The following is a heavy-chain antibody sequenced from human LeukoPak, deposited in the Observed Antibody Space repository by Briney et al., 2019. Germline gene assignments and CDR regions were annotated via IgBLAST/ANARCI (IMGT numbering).Heavy chain of an antibody. D-gene: IGHD4-23*01. Sequence: ASVKVSCKASGYTFTSYDINWVRQATGQGLEWMGWMNPNSGNTGYAQNFQGRVTMTRNTSISTAYMELNSLRSEDTAVYYCARDIPRGGHSVWGQGTLATVSS. CDR1: GYTFTSYD. J-gene: IGHJ4*02. CDR2: MNPNSGNT. CDR3: ARDIPRGGHSV. V-gene: IGHV1-8*01.